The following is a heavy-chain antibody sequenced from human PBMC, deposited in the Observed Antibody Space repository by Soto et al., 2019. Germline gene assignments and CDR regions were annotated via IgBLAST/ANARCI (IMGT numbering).Heavy chain of an antibody. CDR3: AKARGYSYYYGLDV. D-gene: IGHD5-18*01. CDR2: ITYVGSTK. J-gene: IGHJ6*02. Sequence: QVQLVESGGGVVQPGRSLRLSCAASGFTFSSYGMHWVRQAPGKRLEWVALITYVGSTKYSADAVKGRFTISRHNSKNTQYLQMNSLRPEDTAVYYCAKARGYSYYYGLDVWGQGTTVSVSS. V-gene: IGHV3-30*18. CDR1: GFTFSSYG.